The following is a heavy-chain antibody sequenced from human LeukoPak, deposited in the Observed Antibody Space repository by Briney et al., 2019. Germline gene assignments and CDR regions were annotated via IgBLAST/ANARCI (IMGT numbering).Heavy chain of an antibody. CDR2: IKQDGSEK. CDR3: ARGAAPYYYYYMDV. Sequence: GGSLRLSCAASGFTFSNYWMTWVRQAPGKGLEWVGNIKQDGSEKYYVDSVKGRFTISRDNAKNSLYLQMNSLRAEDTAVYYCARGAAPYYYYYMDVWGKGTTVTVSS. D-gene: IGHD6-6*01. V-gene: IGHV3-7*01. CDR1: GFTFSNYW. J-gene: IGHJ6*03.